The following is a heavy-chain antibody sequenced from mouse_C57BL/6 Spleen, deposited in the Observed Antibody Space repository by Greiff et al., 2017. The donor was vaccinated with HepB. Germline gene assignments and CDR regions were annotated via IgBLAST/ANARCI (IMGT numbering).Heavy chain of an antibody. V-gene: IGHV5-9*01. CDR2: ISGGGGNT. Sequence: EVQGVESGGGLVKPGGSLKLSCAASGFTFSSYTMSWVRQTPEKRLEWVATISGGGGNTYYPDSVKGRFTISRDNAKNTLYLQMSSLRSEDTALYYCARQGAGRGAFDYWGQGTTLTVSS. J-gene: IGHJ2*01. CDR1: GFTFSSYT. CDR3: ARQGAGRGAFDY. D-gene: IGHD3-3*01.